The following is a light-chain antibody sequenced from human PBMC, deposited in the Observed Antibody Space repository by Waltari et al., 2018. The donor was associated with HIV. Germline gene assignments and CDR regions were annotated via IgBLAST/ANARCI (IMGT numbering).Light chain of an antibody. CDR3: AAWDDSLSGLHWV. CDR2: RNN. Sequence: QSVLTQPPSASGTPGQRVTISCSGSSSNIGSNYVYWYQQLPGTAPKLLIYRNNDRPSGVPDRFAGSKSGTSASLAISGLRSEDEADYYCAAWDDSLSGLHWVFGGGTKLTVL. J-gene: IGLJ3*02. CDR1: SSNIGSNY. V-gene: IGLV1-47*01.